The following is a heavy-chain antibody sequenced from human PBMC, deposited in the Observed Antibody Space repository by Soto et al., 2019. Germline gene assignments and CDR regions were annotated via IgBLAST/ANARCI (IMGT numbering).Heavy chain of an antibody. D-gene: IGHD2-21*01. Sequence: GGSLRLSCAASGFTFDDYAMHWVRQAPGKGLEWVSGISWNSGSIGYADSVKGRFTISRDNAKNSLYLQMNSLRAEDTALYYFAKDIGVIAAAQAFDIWGKGTMVTVSS. CDR2: ISWNSGSI. CDR1: GFTFDDYA. V-gene: IGHV3-9*01. CDR3: AKDIGVIAAAQAFDI. J-gene: IGHJ3*02.